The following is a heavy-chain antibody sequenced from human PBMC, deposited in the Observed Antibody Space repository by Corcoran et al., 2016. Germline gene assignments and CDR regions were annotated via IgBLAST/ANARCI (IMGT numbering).Heavy chain of an antibody. CDR3: TTRMAGGAAF. CDR1: GFTFFHAW. D-gene: IGHD2-8*01. V-gene: IGHV3-15*07. Sequence: EVQLVESGGGLVKPGGSLRLSCAASGFTFFHAWMDWVRQAPGKGLEWVGLIKSKTDGGTADHAAPVKGRFTISRDDSKKLLYMQMDSLKTEDTAVYYCTTRMAGGAAFWGQGTMVTGSS. J-gene: IGHJ3*01. CDR2: IKSKTDGGTA.